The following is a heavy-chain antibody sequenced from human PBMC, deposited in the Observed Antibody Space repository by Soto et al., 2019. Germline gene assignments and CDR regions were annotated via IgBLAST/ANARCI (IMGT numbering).Heavy chain of an antibody. CDR3: ATKPTTTVTVIRYYYYMDV. D-gene: IGHD4-17*01. V-gene: IGHV4-39*01. Sequence: PSETLSLTCTVSGGSISSSSYYWGWIRQPPGKGQEWIGSIYYSGSTYYNPSLKSRVTISVDTSKNQFSLKLSSVTAADTAVYYCATKPTTTVTVIRYYYYMDVWGKGTTVTVSS. CDR1: GGSISSSSYY. CDR2: IYYSGST. J-gene: IGHJ6*03.